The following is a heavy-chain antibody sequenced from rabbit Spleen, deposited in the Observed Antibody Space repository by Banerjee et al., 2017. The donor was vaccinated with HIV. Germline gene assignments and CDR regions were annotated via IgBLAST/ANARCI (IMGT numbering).Heavy chain of an antibody. CDR1: GFDFSNYG. CDR3: VREVAGKFGL. D-gene: IGHD4-1*01. J-gene: IGHJ3*01. CDR2: IDPIFGIA. V-gene: IGHV1S47*01. Sequence: QEQLVESGGGLVQPGGSLKLSCNASGFDFSNYGVSWVRQAPGKGLEWIGDIDPIFGIAVYASWVNGRFTISSHNAQNTLYLQLNSLTAADTATYFCVREVAGKFGLWGQGILVTVS.